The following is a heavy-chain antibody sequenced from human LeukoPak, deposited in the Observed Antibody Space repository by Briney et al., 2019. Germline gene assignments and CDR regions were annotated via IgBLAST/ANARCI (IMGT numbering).Heavy chain of an antibody. V-gene: IGHV4-59*01. CDR2: IYYSGST. CDR3: ARTGPRQLIDY. CDR1: GGSISSYY. D-gene: IGHD6-19*01. Sequence: SEALSLTCSVSGGSISSYYWSWIRQPPGKGLEWIGYIYYSGSTNYNPSLKSRVTISVDTSKNQFSLKLSSVTAADTAVYYCARTGPRQLIDYWGQGTLVTVSS. J-gene: IGHJ4*02.